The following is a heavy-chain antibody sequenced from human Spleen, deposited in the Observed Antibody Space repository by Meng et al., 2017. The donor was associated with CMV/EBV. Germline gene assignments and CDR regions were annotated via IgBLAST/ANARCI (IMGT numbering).Heavy chain of an antibody. J-gene: IGHJ4*02. Sequence: FSSYWMHWVRQAPGKGLVWVSRINSDGSSTSYADSVKGRFTISRDNAKNTLYLQMNSLRAEDTAVYYCARAGGYDFWSGYFGNYFDYWGQGTLVTVSS. V-gene: IGHV3-74*01. CDR3: ARAGGYDFWSGYFGNYFDY. CDR1: FSSYW. D-gene: IGHD3-3*01. CDR2: INSDGSST.